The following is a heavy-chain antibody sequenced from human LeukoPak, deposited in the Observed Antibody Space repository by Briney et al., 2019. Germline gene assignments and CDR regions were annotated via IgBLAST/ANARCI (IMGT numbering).Heavy chain of an antibody. CDR1: GGSISSYY. J-gene: IGHJ4*02. V-gene: IGHV4-59*01. CDR3: ARVGTIFGVASYYFDY. D-gene: IGHD3-3*01. Sequence: SETLSLTCTVSGGSISSYYWSWIRQPPGKVLEWIGYIYYSGSTNYNPSLKSRVTISVDTSKNQFSLKLSSVTAADTAVYYCARVGTIFGVASYYFDYWGQGTLVTVSS. CDR2: IYYSGST.